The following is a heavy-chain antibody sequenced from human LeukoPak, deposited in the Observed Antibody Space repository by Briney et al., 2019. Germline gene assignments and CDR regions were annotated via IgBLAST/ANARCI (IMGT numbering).Heavy chain of an antibody. V-gene: IGHV4-39*01. J-gene: IGHJ4*02. Sequence: SETLSLTCTVSGGSISSSSYHWGWIRQPPGKGLEWIGSIYYSGSTYYNPSLKSRVTISVDTSKNQFSLKLSSVTAADTAVYYCASSLWEDYWGQGTLVTVSS. CDR1: GGSISSSSYH. CDR3: ASSLWEDY. D-gene: IGHD1-26*01. CDR2: IYYSGST.